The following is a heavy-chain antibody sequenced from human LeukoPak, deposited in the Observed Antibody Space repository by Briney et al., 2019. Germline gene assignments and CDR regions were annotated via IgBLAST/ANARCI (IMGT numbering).Heavy chain of an antibody. J-gene: IGHJ4*02. V-gene: IGHV1-8*01. CDR2: MNPNRGNT. D-gene: IGHD6-13*01. CDR3: AIIAAARYGFDY. CDR1: GYTFTSYD. Sequence: GASVKVSCTASGYTFTSYDINWVRRATGQGLEWMGWMNPNRGNTGYAQKSQGRVTMTRNTSISTAYMELSSLRSEDTAVYYCAIIAAARYGFDYWGQGTLVTVSS.